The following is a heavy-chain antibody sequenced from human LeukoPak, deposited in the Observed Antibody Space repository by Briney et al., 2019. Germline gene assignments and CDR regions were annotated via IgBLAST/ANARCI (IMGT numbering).Heavy chain of an antibody. D-gene: IGHD6-13*01. V-gene: IGHV3-23*01. CDR3: AKNFKYSSSSWPFDY. Sequence: GGSLRLSCAASGFTFSSYAMTWVRQAPGKGLEWVSAISGSSGTTYYADSVKGRFTISRDNSKNTLYLQMNSLRAEDTAVYYCAKNFKYSSSSWPFDYWGQGTLVTVSS. CDR1: GFTFSSYA. J-gene: IGHJ4*02. CDR2: ISGSSGTT.